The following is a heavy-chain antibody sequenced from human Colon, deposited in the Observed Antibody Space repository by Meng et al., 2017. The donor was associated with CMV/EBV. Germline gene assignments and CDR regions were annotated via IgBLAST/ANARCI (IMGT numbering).Heavy chain of an antibody. CDR3: ARDRNWIFDY. V-gene: IGHV3-66*01. CDR1: GFTVSSNY. D-gene: IGHD1-1*01. Sequence: GGSLRLSCAASGFTVSSNYMTWVRQAPGKGLEWVSVIYTDGSTHYADSVEGRFTISRDNSKNTLDLQMNNLRAEDTAVYYCARDRNWIFDYWGQGTLVTVSS. CDR2: IYTDGST. J-gene: IGHJ4*02.